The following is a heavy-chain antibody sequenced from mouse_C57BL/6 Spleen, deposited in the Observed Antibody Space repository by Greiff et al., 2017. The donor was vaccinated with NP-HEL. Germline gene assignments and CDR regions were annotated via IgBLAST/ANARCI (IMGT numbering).Heavy chain of an antibody. D-gene: IGHD1-1*01. J-gene: IGHJ4*01. CDR2: IYPGSGST. V-gene: IGHV1-55*01. CDR3: ARDYYGTYYAMDY. Sequence: QVQLQQPGAELVKPGASVKMSCKASGYTLTSYWITWVKQRPGQGLEWIGDIYPGSGSTNYNEKFKSKATLTVDTSSSTAYMQLSSLTSEDSAVYYCARDYYGTYYAMDYWGQGTSVTVSS. CDR1: GYTLTSYW.